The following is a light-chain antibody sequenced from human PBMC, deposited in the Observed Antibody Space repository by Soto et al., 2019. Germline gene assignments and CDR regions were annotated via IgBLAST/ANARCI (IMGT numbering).Light chain of an antibody. V-gene: IGKV3-15*01. J-gene: IGKJ1*01. Sequence: EIVMTQSPATLSVSPGERATLSCRASQSVNSNLGWYQQKPGQAPRLLTHGASTRATGIPARFSGSGSGTEFTLTISSLESEDFAVYYCLQYDNWPSWTFGQGTKVEIK. CDR1: QSVNSN. CDR2: GAS. CDR3: LQYDNWPSWT.